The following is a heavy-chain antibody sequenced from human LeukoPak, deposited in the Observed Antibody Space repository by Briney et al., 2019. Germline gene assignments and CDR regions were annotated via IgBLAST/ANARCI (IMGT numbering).Heavy chain of an antibody. D-gene: IGHD6-13*01. J-gene: IGHJ4*02. Sequence: EGSLRLSCAASGFTFSSYSMNWVRQAPGKGLEWVSYISSSGTTIYYADSVKGRFTISRDNAKNSLYLQMNSLRDEDTAVYYCARVWGLAVAGGEIEYWGQGTLVTVSS. V-gene: IGHV3-48*02. CDR3: ARVWGLAVAGGEIEY. CDR1: GFTFSSYS. CDR2: ISSSGTTI.